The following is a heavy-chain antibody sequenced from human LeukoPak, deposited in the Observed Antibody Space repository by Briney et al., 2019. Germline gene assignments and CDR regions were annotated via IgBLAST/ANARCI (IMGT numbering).Heavy chain of an antibody. J-gene: IGHJ4*02. D-gene: IGHD5-12*01. CDR2: ISSSSSYI. CDR3: ARDPTNFIKFDY. Sequence: PGGSLRLSCAASGFTFSSYSMNWVRQAPGEGLEWVSSISSSSSYIYYADSVKGRFTISRDNAKNSLYLQMNSLRAEDTAVYYCARDPTNFIKFDYWGQGTLVTVSS. V-gene: IGHV3-21*01. CDR1: GFTFSSYS.